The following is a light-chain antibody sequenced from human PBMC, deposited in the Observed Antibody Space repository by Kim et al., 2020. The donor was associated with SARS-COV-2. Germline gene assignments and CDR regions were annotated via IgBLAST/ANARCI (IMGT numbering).Light chain of an antibody. CDR3: QQYDTDPNT. J-gene: IGKJ2*01. CDR1: QSISSW. CDR2: DAS. Sequence: SASVRDRVTITCRASQSISSWLAWYQQKPGKAPNLLIYDASSLESGVPSMFSGRGSGTEFTLTISSLQPDDFATYYCQQYDTDPNTFGQGTKLEI. V-gene: IGKV1-5*01.